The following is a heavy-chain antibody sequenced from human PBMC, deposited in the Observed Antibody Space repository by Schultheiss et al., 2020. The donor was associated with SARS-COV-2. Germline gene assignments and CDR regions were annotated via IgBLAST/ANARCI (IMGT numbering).Heavy chain of an antibody. CDR3: ARDRHRYGSAALSIDY. V-gene: IGHV3-23*01. CDR2: ISGSGGST. J-gene: IGHJ4*02. D-gene: IGHD6-25*01. Sequence: GESLKISCAASGFTFSKHAMNWVRQAPGKGLEWVSAISGSGGSTYYADSVKGRFAISRDNVRNSVDLQMNSLRPEDTALYYCARDRHRYGSAALSIDYWGQGTPVTVSS. CDR1: GFTFSKHA.